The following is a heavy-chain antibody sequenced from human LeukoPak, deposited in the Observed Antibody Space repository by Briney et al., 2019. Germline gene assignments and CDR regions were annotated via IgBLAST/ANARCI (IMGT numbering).Heavy chain of an antibody. V-gene: IGHV1-8*03. Sequence: VASVKVSCKASGYTFTSYDINWVRQATGQGLEWMGWMNPNSGNTGYAQKFQGRVTITRNTSISTAYMELSSLRSEDTAVYYCARVGASIRHYYYYYYMDVWGKGTTVTVSS. CDR1: GYTFTSYD. D-gene: IGHD1-26*01. CDR2: MNPNSGNT. CDR3: ARVGASIRHYYYYYYMDV. J-gene: IGHJ6*03.